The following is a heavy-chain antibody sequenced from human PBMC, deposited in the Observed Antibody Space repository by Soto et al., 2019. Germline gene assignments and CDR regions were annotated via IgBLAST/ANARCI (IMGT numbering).Heavy chain of an antibody. CDR1: RYAYTSIG. V-gene: IGHV1-18*01. CDR3: ARPYCSTTFCYAPGY. D-gene: IGHD2-2*01. CDR2: ISVYNGNT. J-gene: IGHJ4*02. Sequence: CKAPRYAYTSIGRRWVRQANRQGLEWMGWISVYNGNTKYAQKLQGRVTMTTDTSTSTAYMELRSLRSDDTAVYYCARPYCSTTFCYAPGYWGQGTQVTVSS.